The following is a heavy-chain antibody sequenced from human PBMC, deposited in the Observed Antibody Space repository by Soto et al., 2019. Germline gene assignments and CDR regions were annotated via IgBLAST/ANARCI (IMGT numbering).Heavy chain of an antibody. CDR3: VGGYCSSTRCPSFYF. Sequence: QVQLVQSGAEVKKPGASVKVSCKASGYTFTSYGISWVRQAPGQGLEWMGWISAYNGNTNYAQKLQGRVTMTTDTSTGTAYMELRSLTADDTAVYYCVGGYCSSTRCPSFYFWGQGTLVTVAS. D-gene: IGHD2-2*01. J-gene: IGHJ4*02. CDR2: ISAYNGNT. V-gene: IGHV1-18*01. CDR1: GYTFTSYG.